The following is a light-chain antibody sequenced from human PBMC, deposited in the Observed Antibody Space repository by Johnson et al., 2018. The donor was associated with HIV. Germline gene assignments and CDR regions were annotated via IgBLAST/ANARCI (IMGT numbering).Light chain of an antibody. J-gene: IGLJ1*01. CDR2: ENN. CDR1: TSNVGNNF. V-gene: IGLV1-51*02. Sequence: QSVLTQPPSVSAAPGQEVIISCSGSTSNVGNNFVSWYQQFPGRAPKLLIYENNKRPSGIPDRFSGSKSGTSATLGITGLQTGDEADYYCGTWDSSLSVNYVFGTGTKVTVL. CDR3: GTWDSSLSVNYV.